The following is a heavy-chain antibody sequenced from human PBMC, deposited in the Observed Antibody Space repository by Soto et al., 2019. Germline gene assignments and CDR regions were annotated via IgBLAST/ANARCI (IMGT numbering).Heavy chain of an antibody. J-gene: IGHJ4*02. D-gene: IGHD6-13*01. CDR1: GFTFSSYG. CDR2: IWYDGSNK. V-gene: IGHV3-33*01. CDR3: ARGPGGIAAAGELDY. Sequence: GGSLRLSCAASGFTFSSYGMHWVRQAPGKGLEWVAVIWYDGSNKYYADSVRGRFTISRDNSKNTLYLQMNSLRAEDTAVYYCARGPGGIAAAGELDYWGQGTLVTVSS.